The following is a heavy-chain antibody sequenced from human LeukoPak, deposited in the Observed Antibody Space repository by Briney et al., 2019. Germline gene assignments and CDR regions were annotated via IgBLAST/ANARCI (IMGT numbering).Heavy chain of an antibody. CDR2: IYYSGST. V-gene: IGHV4-39*07. CDR3: ARARYFDL. Sequence: SETLSLTCAVSGGSISTSSYYWGWIRQPPGKGLEWIGSIYYSGSTYYNPSLKSRVTILLDMSKNQFSLKLSSVTAADTAVYYCARARYFDLWGRGTLVTVSS. J-gene: IGHJ2*01. CDR1: GGSISTSSYY.